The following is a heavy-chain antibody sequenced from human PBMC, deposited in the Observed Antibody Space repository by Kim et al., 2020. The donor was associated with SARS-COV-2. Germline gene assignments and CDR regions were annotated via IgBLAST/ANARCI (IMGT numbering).Heavy chain of an antibody. Sequence: SETLSLTCTVSGGSISSYYWSWIRQPPGKGLEWIGYIYYSGSTNYNPSLKSRVTISVDTSKNQFSLKLSSVTAADTAVYYCARDSEITFGGVILRPFDLWGRGTLVTVSS. V-gene: IGHV4-59*13. CDR2: IYYSGST. CDR1: GGSISSYY. J-gene: IGHJ2*01. CDR3: ARDSEITFGGVILRPFDL. D-gene: IGHD3-16*01.